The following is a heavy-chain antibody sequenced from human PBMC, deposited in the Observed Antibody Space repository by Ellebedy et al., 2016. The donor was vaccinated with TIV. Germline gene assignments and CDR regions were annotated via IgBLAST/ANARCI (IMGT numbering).Heavy chain of an antibody. D-gene: IGHD6-6*01. V-gene: IGHV3-43*01. CDR1: GFTFDDYT. J-gene: IGHJ4*02. CDR3: AKGLEYSSSSLDY. CDR2: ISWDGGST. Sequence: GGSLRLXCAASGFTFDDYTMHWVRQAPGKGLEWVSLISWDGGSTYYADSVKGRFTISRDNSKNSLYLQMNSLRTEDTALYYCAKGLEYSSSSLDYWGQGTLVTVSS.